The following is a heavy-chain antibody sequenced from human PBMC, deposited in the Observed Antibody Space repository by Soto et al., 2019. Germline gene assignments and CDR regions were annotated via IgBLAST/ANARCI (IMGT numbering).Heavy chain of an antibody. CDR3: ARERTVLLWFGESSWFDP. Sequence: SETLSLTCAVSGGSISSGGYSWSWIRQPPGKGLEWIGYIYHSGSPYYNPSLKSRVTISVDRSKNQFSLKLSSVTAADTAVYYCARERTVLLWFGESSWFDPWGQGTLVTVSS. D-gene: IGHD3-10*01. V-gene: IGHV4-30-2*01. J-gene: IGHJ5*02. CDR1: GGSISSGGYS. CDR2: IYHSGSP.